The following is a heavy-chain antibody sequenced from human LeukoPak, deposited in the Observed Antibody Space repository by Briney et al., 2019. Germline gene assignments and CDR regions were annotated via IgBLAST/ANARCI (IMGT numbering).Heavy chain of an antibody. V-gene: IGHV4-34*01. D-gene: IGHD6-13*01. CDR3: ARGPRYSSSWSLGGWFDP. CDR1: GGSFSGFY. J-gene: IGHJ5*02. Sequence: SDTLTLTCAVYGGSFSGFYWSWIRQPQGKGLEWIGEINHSGSTNYNPSLKSRVTLSVDTSKNQFSLKLSSVTAADTAVYYCARGPRYSSSWSLGGWFDPWGQGTLVTVSS. CDR2: INHSGST.